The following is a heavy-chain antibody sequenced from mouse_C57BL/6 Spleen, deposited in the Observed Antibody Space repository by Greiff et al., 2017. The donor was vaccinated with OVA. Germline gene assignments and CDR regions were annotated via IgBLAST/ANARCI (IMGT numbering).Heavy chain of an antibody. Sequence: VQLQQSGAELAKPGASVKLSCKASGYTFTSYWMHWVKQRPGQGLEWIGYINPSSGYTKYNQKFKDKATLTADKSSSTAYMQLSSLTYEDSAVYYGFLLALPFEGYYFDYWGQGTPLTVSS. D-gene: IGHD3-3*01. CDR3: FLLALPFEGYYFDY. J-gene: IGHJ2*01. CDR2: INPSSGYT. V-gene: IGHV1-7*01. CDR1: GYTFTSYW.